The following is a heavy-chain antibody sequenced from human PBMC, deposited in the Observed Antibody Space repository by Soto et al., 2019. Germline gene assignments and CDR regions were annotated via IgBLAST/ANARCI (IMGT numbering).Heavy chain of an antibody. CDR1: GGSISSYY. CDR2: IYYSGST. V-gene: IGHV4-59*01. CDR3: ARVWGGAFDI. Sequence: QVQLQESGPGLVKPSETLSLTCTVSGGSISSYYWSWIRQPPGKGLEWIGYIYYSGSTNCNPSLKSGVTISVDTSKNQCSLRLSSVTAADTAVYYCARVWGGAFDIWGQGTMVTVSS. J-gene: IGHJ3*02. D-gene: IGHD3-10*01.